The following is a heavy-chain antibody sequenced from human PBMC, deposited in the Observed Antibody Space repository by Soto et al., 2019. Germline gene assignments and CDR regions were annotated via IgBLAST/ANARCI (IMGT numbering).Heavy chain of an antibody. Sequence: QVQLQESGPGLVKPSETLSLTCTFSGGTISSWYWSWIRQPPGKGLEWIGYIYYSGSTNCNPSLKSRVTITVDTSKNQFSLKLSSVTAADTAVYYCARRYGSAIGYWCQGTLVTVSS. J-gene: IGHJ4*02. D-gene: IGHD1-26*01. CDR1: GGTISSWY. CDR2: IYYSGST. V-gene: IGHV4-59*08. CDR3: ARRYGSAIGY.